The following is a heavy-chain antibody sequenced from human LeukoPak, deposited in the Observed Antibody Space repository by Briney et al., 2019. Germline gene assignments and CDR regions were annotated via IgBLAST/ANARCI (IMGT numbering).Heavy chain of an antibody. V-gene: IGHV3-9*03. CDR2: ISWNSGSI. D-gene: IGHD6-13*01. CDR3: AKALGIAAADAFDI. J-gene: IGHJ3*02. CDR1: GFTFDDYA. Sequence: GGSLRLSCEASGFTFDDYAVHWVRQAPGKGLEWASGISWNSGSIGYADSVKGRFTISRDNAKNSLYLQMNSLRAEDMALYYCAKALGIAAADAFDIWGQGTMVTVSS.